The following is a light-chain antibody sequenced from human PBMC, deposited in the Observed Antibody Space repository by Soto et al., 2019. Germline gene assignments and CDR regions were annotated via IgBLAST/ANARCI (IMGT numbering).Light chain of an antibody. J-gene: IGKJ1*01. V-gene: IGKV3-20*01. CDR1: QSVSSNY. CDR2: RTS. CDR3: QQYGSSPRT. Sequence: EIVLTQSPGTLSLSPGESATLSCRASQSVSSNYLAWYQQKPGQAPRLLIYRTSSRATGIPDRFSGSESETDFTLTISRLEPDDSAVYYCQQYGSSPRTFGQGTKVDIK.